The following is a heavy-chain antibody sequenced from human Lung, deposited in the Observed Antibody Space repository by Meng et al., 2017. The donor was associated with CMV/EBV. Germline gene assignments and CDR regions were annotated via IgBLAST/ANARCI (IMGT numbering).Heavy chain of an antibody. CDR1: GDTFSNYA. J-gene: IGHJ4*02. CDR2: IIPTFGAP. V-gene: IGHV1-69*05. D-gene: IGHD3-3*01. CDR3: AVDLWSGYYTTLDY. Sequence: SVXVSXKASGDTFSNYAFSWVRQAPGQGLEWMGGIIPTFGAPNYAQKFDGRVTITTDKSTSTAYMELSGLTSEDSTVYYCAVDLWSGYYTTLDYWGLGTXVTVDS.